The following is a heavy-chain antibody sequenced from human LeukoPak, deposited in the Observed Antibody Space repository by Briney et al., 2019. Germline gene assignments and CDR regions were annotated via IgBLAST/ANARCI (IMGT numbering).Heavy chain of an antibody. Sequence: PGGSLRLSCAASGFTVSRNYMSWVRQAPGKGLEWVSVIYSGGSTYYADSVKGRFTISRDNAKNSLYLQMNSLRAEDTALYYCAKSTSGVPRYFDYWGQGTLVTVSS. J-gene: IGHJ4*02. CDR1: GFTVSRNY. V-gene: IGHV3-53*05. D-gene: IGHD2-8*01. CDR2: IYSGGST. CDR3: AKSTSGVPRYFDY.